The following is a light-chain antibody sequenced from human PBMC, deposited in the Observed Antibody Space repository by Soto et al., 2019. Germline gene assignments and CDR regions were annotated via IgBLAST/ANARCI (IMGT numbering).Light chain of an antibody. Sequence: QSALTQPASVSGSPGQSINISCTGTYSDVGSYNLVSWYQQHPGKAPKLMIYEGNKRPSGVSNRFSGSKSGNTASLTISGLQAEDEADYYCCSYAGSSTFVFGGGTKLTVL. CDR3: CSYAGSSTFV. J-gene: IGLJ3*02. CDR2: EGN. CDR1: YSDVGSYNL. V-gene: IGLV2-23*03.